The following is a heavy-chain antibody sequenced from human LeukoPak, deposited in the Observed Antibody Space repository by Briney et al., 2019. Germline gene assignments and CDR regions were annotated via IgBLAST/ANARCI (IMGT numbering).Heavy chain of an antibody. CDR3: ARTIWFGSSYYFDY. J-gene: IGHJ4*02. CDR2: IYYSGST. D-gene: IGHD3-10*01. CDR1: GGSISSSSYY. V-gene: IGHV4-39*07. Sequence: SETLSLTCTVSGGSISSSSYYWGWIRQPPGKGLEWIGSIYYSGSTYYNPSLKSRVTISVDTSKNQFSLKLSSVTAADTAVYYCARTIWFGSSYYFDYWGQGTLVTVSS.